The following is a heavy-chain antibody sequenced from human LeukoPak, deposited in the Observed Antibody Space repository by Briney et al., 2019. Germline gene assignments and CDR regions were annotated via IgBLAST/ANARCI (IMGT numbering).Heavy chain of an antibody. CDR2: ISTSSSYI. V-gene: IGHV3-21*01. Sequence: GGSLRLSCAASGFTLSGYSMNWVRQAPGKGLEWVSSISTSSSYIYYADSVRGRFTISRDNAKNSLYLQMNNLRAEDTAVYYCARAHEVGDYWGQGTLVTVSS. CDR3: ARAHEVGDY. J-gene: IGHJ4*02. D-gene: IGHD1-26*01. CDR1: GFTLSGYS.